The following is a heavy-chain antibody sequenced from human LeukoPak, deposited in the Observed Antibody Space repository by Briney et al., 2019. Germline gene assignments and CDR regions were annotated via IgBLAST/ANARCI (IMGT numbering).Heavy chain of an antibody. CDR1: GFTFSRYW. V-gene: IGHV3-7*01. CDR2: INQVGSEK. Sequence: PGGSLRLSCAASGFTFSRYWMTWVRQAPGKGLEWVANINQVGSEKYYVDSVRGRFAISRGNAKSSLFLQMNSLRAEDTAVYYCARGARYYYDSSGYTNWFDPWGQGTLVTVSS. D-gene: IGHD3-22*01. CDR3: ARGARYYYDSSGYTNWFDP. J-gene: IGHJ5*02.